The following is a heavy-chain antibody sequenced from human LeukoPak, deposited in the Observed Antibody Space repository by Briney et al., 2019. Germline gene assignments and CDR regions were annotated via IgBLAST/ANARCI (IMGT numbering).Heavy chain of an antibody. Sequence: ASVKVSCKASGYTFTSYGISWVRQAPGQGLEWMGWISAYNGNTNYAQKLQGRVTMTTDTSTSTAYMELRSLRSDDTAVYYCARDYDFWSGYHMGDAFDIWGQGTMVTVSS. CDR1: GYTFTSYG. V-gene: IGHV1-18*01. CDR2: ISAYNGNT. J-gene: IGHJ3*02. CDR3: ARDYDFWSGYHMGDAFDI. D-gene: IGHD3-3*01.